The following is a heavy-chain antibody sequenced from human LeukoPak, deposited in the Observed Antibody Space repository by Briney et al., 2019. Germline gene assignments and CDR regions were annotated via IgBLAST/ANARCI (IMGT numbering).Heavy chain of an antibody. CDR2: ISGSGDTT. Sequence: GGSLRLSCAASGFTFSSYAMSWVRQAPGEGLEWVSAISGSGDTTYSADSVKGRFTISRDNSKNTLYLQMNSLRAEDTAVYYCAKRAKVGCFDYWGQGTLVTVSS. V-gene: IGHV3-23*01. D-gene: IGHD1-26*01. J-gene: IGHJ4*02. CDR3: AKRAKVGCFDY. CDR1: GFTFSSYA.